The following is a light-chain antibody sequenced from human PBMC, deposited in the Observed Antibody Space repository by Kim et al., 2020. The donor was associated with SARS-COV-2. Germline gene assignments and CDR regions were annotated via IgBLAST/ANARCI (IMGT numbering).Light chain of an antibody. CDR3: AVWDDSLNGPV. Sequence: GQRVTLSCSGSSSSIGSNTVTFYQLLPGMAPKLLIHSDDQRPSWVPDRFSRSESVTSFSLAIGGLQSEDEADYFCAVWDDSLNGPVFGGGTQLTVL. CDR2: SDD. V-gene: IGLV1-44*01. CDR1: SSSIGSNT. J-gene: IGLJ2*01.